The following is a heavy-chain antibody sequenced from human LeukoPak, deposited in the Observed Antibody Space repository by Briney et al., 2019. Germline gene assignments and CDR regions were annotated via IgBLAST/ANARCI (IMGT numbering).Heavy chain of an antibody. CDR1: GFTFSSYA. CDR3: AREYCSSTSCSNDY. V-gene: IGHV3-64*01. J-gene: IGHJ4*02. D-gene: IGHD2-2*01. CDR2: ISSIGGRT. Sequence: PGGSLRLSCAASGFTFSSYAMHWVRQAPGKGLEYVSSISSIGGRTSYANSVKGRFTVSRDNSKNTLYLQMGSLRVEDMAVYYCAREYCSSTSCSNDYWGQGTLVTVSS.